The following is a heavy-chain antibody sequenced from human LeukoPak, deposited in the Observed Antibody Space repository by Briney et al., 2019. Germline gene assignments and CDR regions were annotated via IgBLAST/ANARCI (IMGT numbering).Heavy chain of an antibody. Sequence: SETLSLTCTVSGGSISAYYWSWIRQPPGKGLEWIGDVFYTGATNCNPSLESRVTISVDTSKNQFSLNLTSVTAADAAVYYCARLTRHYFVFWGGGTPVAVSS. CDR2: VFYTGAT. CDR3: ARLTRHYFVF. CDR1: GGSISAYY. V-gene: IGHV4-59*08. J-gene: IGHJ4*02.